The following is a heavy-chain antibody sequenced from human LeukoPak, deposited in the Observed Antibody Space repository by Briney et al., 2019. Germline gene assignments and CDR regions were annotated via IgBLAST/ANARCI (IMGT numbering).Heavy chain of an antibody. D-gene: IGHD6-13*01. CDR3: ATLTAAGTVDY. V-gene: IGHV4-39*01. CDR1: GGSFSSSNCY. Sequence: SETLSLTCTVSGGSFSSSNCYWGWIRQPPGRGLEWVASIYYSGNTYYNPSLKGRVTISVDTSKDQFSLKLSSVTAADTAVYYCATLTAAGTVDYWGQGTLVTVSS. CDR2: IYYSGNT. J-gene: IGHJ4*02.